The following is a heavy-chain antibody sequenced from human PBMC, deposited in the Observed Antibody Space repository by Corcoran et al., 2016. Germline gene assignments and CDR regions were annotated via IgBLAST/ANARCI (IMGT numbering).Heavy chain of an antibody. CDR1: GGSFSGYY. Sequence: QVQLQQWGAGLLKPSETLSLTCAVYGGSFSGYYWSWIRQPPGKGLEWIGEINHSGSTNYNPSLKSRVTISVDTSKNQFSLKLSSVTAADTAVYYCARTPTNYYYTYDAFDIWGQGTMVTVSS. V-gene: IGHV4-34*01. CDR2: INHSGST. CDR3: ARTPTNYYYTYDAFDI. J-gene: IGHJ3*02. D-gene: IGHD3-22*01.